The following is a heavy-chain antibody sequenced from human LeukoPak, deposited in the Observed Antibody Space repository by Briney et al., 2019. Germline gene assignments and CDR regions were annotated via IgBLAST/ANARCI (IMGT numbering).Heavy chain of an antibody. V-gene: IGHV1-3*01. D-gene: IGHD4-23*01. J-gene: IGHJ4*02. CDR2: INAGNGNT. Sequence: ASVRVSCKASGYTFTNYVMHWVRQAPGQSLEWMGWINAGNGNTKFSQKFQGRVTITRDTSASTAYMELSSLRSEDTAVYYCARDWDYGGSYYFDYWGQGTLVTVSS. CDR3: ARDWDYGGSYYFDY. CDR1: GYTFTNYV.